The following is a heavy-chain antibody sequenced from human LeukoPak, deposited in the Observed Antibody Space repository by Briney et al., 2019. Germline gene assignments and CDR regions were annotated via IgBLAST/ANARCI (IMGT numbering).Heavy chain of an antibody. V-gene: IGHV4-39*07. J-gene: IGHJ4*02. CDR1: GGSISSSTYF. Sequence: SETLSLTCTVSGGSISSSTYFWGWIRQPPGRGLEWIGSIYYSGSTYYNPSLKSRVTISVDTSKNQFSLRLSSVTAADTAVYYCARICSSTTCDFDYWGQGTLVTVSS. D-gene: IGHD2-2*01. CDR2: IYYSGST. CDR3: ARICSSTTCDFDY.